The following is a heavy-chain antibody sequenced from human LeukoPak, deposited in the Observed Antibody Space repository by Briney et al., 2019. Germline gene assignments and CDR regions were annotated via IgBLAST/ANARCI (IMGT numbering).Heavy chain of an antibody. J-gene: IGHJ6*03. CDR3: AKDAWSCSGNNCPQYYYYMDV. Sequence: PGGSLRLSCAASGFTFSSYNMNWVRQAPGKGLEWVSSISSSSSYIYYADSVKGRFTISRDNSKNTLYLQMNSLRAEDTAVYYCAKDAWSCSGNNCPQYYYYMDVWGKGTTVTVSS. CDR2: ISSSSSYI. V-gene: IGHV3-21*01. CDR1: GFTFSSYN. D-gene: IGHD2-2*01.